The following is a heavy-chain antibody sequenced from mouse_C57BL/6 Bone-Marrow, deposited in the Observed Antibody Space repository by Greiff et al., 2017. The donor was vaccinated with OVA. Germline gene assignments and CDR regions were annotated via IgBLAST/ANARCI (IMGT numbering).Heavy chain of an antibody. J-gene: IGHJ2*01. CDR1: GFNIKDDY. V-gene: IGHV14-4*01. Sequence: VQLQQSGAELVRPGASVKLSCTASGFNIKDDYMHWVKQRPEQGLEWIGWIDPENGDTEYASKFQGKATITEDTSSNTAYLQLSSLTSEDTAVYYCTNIYYFDYWGQGTTLTVSA. CDR3: TNIYYFDY. CDR2: IDPENGDT. D-gene: IGHD1-1*01.